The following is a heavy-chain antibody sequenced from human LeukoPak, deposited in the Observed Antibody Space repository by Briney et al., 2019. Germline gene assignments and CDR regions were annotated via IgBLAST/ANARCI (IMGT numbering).Heavy chain of an antibody. V-gene: IGHV4-59*08. D-gene: IGHD3-3*01. CDR1: GGSISSYY. J-gene: IGHJ6*02. CDR3: ARSITMEDFWDGPPPPPHYYYGMDV. CDR2: IYYSGST. Sequence: SETLSLTCTVSGGSISSYYWSWIRQPPGKGLEWIGYIYYSGSTNYNPSLKSRVTISVDTSKNQFSLKLSSVTAADTAVYYCARSITMEDFWDGPPPPPHYYYGMDVWGQGTTVTVSS.